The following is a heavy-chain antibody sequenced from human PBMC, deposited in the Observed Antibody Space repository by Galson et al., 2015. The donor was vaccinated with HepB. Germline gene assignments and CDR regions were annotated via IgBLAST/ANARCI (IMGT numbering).Heavy chain of an antibody. J-gene: IGHJ4*02. D-gene: IGHD3-10*01. Sequence: SVKVSCKASGYTFTSYGISWVRQAPGQGLEWMGWISAYNGNTNYAQKLQGRVTMTTDTSTSTAYMELRSLRSDDTAVYYCARGGERPWALIWFGTDWGQGTLVTVSS. V-gene: IGHV1-18*04. CDR2: ISAYNGNT. CDR1: GYTFTSYG. CDR3: ARGGERPWALIWFGTD.